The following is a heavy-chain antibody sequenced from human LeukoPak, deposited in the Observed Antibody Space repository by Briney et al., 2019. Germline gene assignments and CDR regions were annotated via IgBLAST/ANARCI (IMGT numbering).Heavy chain of an antibody. CDR1: GFSFSSSS. CDR3: AKRLNINYFEY. D-gene: IGHD2/OR15-2a*01. J-gene: IGHJ4*02. CDR2: IYSDSSDT. V-gene: IGHV3-23*03. Sequence: GGSLRLSCAASGFSFSSSSMAWVRQAPGGRPDWVSDIYSDSSDTYYADSVKGRFSISRDDSKNTLYLQMYSLRTEDTATYCCAKRLNINYFEYWGRGTLVTVSS.